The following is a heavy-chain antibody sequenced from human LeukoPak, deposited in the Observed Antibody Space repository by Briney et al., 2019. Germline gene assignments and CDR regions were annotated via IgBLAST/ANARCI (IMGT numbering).Heavy chain of an antibody. V-gene: IGHV1-69*05. J-gene: IGHJ4*02. D-gene: IGHD6-19*01. CDR2: IIPIFGTA. CDR3: ARGYRAVAGTPLIGLDY. CDR1: GGTFSSYA. Sequence: SVKVSCKASGGTFSSYAISWVRQAPGQGLEWMGRIIPIFGTANYAQKFQGRVTITTDESTSTAYMELSSQRSEDTAVYYCARGYRAVAGTPLIGLDYWGQGTLVTVSS.